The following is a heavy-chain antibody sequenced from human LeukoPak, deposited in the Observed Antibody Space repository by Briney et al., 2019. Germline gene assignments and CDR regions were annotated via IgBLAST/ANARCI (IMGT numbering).Heavy chain of an antibody. J-gene: IGHJ6*02. D-gene: IGHD1-14*01. CDR2: LYTSGST. V-gene: IGHV4-61*02. Sequence: PSQTLSLTCTVSGGSISSGSYYWSWIRQPAGKGLEWIGRLYTSGSTNYNPSLKSRVTISVDTSKNQFSLKLSSVTAADTAVYYCAREPDYYYYGMDVWGQGTTVTVSS. CDR1: GGSISSGSYY. CDR3: AREPDYYYYGMDV.